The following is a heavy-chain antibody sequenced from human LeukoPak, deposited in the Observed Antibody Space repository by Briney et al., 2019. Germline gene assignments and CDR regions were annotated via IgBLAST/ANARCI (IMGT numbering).Heavy chain of an antibody. V-gene: IGHV3-21*01. CDR1: GFTISSYS. Sequence: GVSLTLSCSASGFTISSYSMTWVRQAPGKGREWGSSINSSSSYIYYAYSVKGLFTMSRANTKNSLYLQTKSLRAEDTAVYYCARDLGPYYDIARGSFDYWGQGTLVTVSS. D-gene: IGHD3-9*01. J-gene: IGHJ4*02. CDR2: INSSSSYI. CDR3: ARDLGPYYDIARGSFDY.